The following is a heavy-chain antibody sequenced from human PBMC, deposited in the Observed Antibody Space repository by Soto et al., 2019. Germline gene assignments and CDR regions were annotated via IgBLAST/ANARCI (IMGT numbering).Heavy chain of an antibody. V-gene: IGHV3-66*01. J-gene: IGHJ4*02. CDR2: VYSGGTT. CDR1: GFTVSTYY. D-gene: IGHD3-10*01. CDR3: ARGRSASSDFDS. Sequence: EVQLVESGGGLVQPGGSLRLSCAASGFTVSTYYMNWVRQAPGEGLEWVSVVYSGGTTYYADSVRGRFTISRDNSKSTLFIQLNRLRAGVTALYYCARGRSASSDFDSWGQGTLVTVSS.